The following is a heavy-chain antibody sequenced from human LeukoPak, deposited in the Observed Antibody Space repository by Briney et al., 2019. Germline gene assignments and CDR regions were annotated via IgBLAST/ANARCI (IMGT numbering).Heavy chain of an antibody. CDR2: INPNSGGT. V-gene: IGHV1-2*02. Sequence: ASVKVSCKASGYTFSGYYMHWMRQAPGQGLEWVGWINPNSGGTNYAQKFQGRVTMTGDTSISTVYMELNRLRSDDTAVYYCARAAPRDYSGGRWFLDWFDPWGQGTLVTVFS. D-gene: IGHD2-15*01. CDR1: GYTFSGYY. CDR3: ARAAPRDYSGGRWFLDWFDP. J-gene: IGHJ5*02.